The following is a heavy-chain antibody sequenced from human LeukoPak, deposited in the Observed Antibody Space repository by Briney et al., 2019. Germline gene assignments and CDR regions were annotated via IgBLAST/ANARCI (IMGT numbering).Heavy chain of an antibody. V-gene: IGHV4-59*08. CDR1: GGSPSSDY. CDR2: VYNSGDT. Sequence: SETLSLTCTVSGGSPSSDYWSWIRQSPGKGLEWVGYVYNSGDTGKNPSLKSRVTILLDTSKNQCSLKLTAVSAADTALYYCARLKLGAYFDLWGRGTLVTVSS. J-gene: IGHJ2*01. CDR3: ARLKLGAYFDL. D-gene: IGHD3-16*01.